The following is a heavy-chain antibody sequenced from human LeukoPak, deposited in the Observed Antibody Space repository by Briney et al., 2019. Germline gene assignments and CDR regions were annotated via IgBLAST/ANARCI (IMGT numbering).Heavy chain of an antibody. CDR3: AIAASGTLADF. V-gene: IGHV3-64D*09. Sequence: GGSLRLSCSASGFTFISYSMYWVRQAPGKGLEYVSAISSHGGSTCYADSVKGRFTISRDNSKTTLYLQMSSLRTEDTAVYYCAIAASGTLADFWGQGTVVTVSS. D-gene: IGHD6-13*01. J-gene: IGHJ4*02. CDR1: GFTFISYS. CDR2: ISSHGGST.